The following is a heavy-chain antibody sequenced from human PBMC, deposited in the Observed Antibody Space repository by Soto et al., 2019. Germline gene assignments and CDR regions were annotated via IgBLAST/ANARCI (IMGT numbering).Heavy chain of an antibody. CDR1: GASISTDY. V-gene: IGHV4-59*08. CDR2: IYHSGNT. J-gene: IGHJ4*02. CDR3: AIVFVEHRHPVSFDF. Sequence: SETLSLTCTVSGASISTDYWTWIRQPPGKGLEWIGYIYHSGNTNYNPSLKSRLTISLDTSKNQFSLKLTSVTAADTALYFCAIVFVEHRHPVSFDFRGPGALVTLSS. D-gene: IGHD3-10*02.